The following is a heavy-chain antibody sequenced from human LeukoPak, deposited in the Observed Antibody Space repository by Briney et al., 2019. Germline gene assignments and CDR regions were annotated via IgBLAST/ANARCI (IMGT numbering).Heavy chain of an antibody. CDR3: ARDYNIVVVPAAMGSYYGMDV. J-gene: IGHJ6*02. D-gene: IGHD2-2*01. CDR1: GHTFTSYG. V-gene: IGHV1-18*01. Sequence: ASVKVSCKASGHTFTSYGISWVRQAPGQGLEWMGWISAYNGNTNYAQKLQGRVTMTTDTSTSTAYMELRSLRSDDTAVYYCARDYNIVVVPAAMGSYYGMDVWGQGTTVTVSS. CDR2: ISAYNGNT.